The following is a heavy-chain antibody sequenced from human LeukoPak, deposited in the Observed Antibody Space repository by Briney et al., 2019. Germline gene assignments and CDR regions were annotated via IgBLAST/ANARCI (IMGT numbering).Heavy chain of an antibody. D-gene: IGHD4-17*01. CDR3: ARARGNYGEFDY. Sequence: VSGISWSRGNLGYADSVKGRFTISRDNAKNSLYLQMNSLRDEDTAFYYCARARGNYGEFDYWGQGTLVTVSS. CDR2: ISWSRGNL. J-gene: IGHJ4*02. V-gene: IGHV3-9*01.